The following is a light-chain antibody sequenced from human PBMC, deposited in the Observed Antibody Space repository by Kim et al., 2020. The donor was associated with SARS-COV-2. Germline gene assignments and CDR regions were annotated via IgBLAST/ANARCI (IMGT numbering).Light chain of an antibody. V-gene: IGKV1-33*01. Sequence: ESVGDRVTISCQASQDIRNYLNWYQKKPGKAPKLLIYGVSRLETGVPSRFSGSGSGTDFTFTITGLQPEDIATYYCQQFENLPLTFGGGTKVEIK. CDR2: GVS. CDR1: QDIRNY. J-gene: IGKJ4*01. CDR3: QQFENLPLT.